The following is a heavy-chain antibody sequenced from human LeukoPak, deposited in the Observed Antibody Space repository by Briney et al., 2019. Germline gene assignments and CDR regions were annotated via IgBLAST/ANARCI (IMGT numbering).Heavy chain of an antibody. CDR3: ARAGIAAAGTLDY. CDR2: IIPISGTA. V-gene: IGHV1-69*13. D-gene: IGHD6-13*01. Sequence: SVKVSCKASGGTFSSYAISWVRQAPGQGLEWMGGIIPISGTANYAQKFQGRVTITADESTSTAYMELSSLRSEDTAVYYCARAGIAAAGTLDYWGQGTLVTVSS. J-gene: IGHJ4*02. CDR1: GGTFSSYA.